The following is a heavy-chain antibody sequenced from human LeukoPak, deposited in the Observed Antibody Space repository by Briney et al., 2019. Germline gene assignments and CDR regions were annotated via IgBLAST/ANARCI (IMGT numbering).Heavy chain of an antibody. D-gene: IGHD3-22*01. V-gene: IGHV3-23*01. Sequence: PGGSLRLSCAVSGITLSNYGMSWVRQAPGKGLEWVAGISGSGGSTNYADSVKGRFSIFRDNPKNTLYLQMNSLRAEGTAVYFCAKRGVVIRVILVGFHKEAYYFDSWGQGALVTVSS. CDR1: GITLSNYG. J-gene: IGHJ4*02. CDR2: ISGSGGST. CDR3: AKRGVVIRVILVGFHKEAYYFDS.